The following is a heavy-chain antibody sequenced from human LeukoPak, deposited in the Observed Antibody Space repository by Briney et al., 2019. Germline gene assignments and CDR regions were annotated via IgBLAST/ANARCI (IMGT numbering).Heavy chain of an antibody. D-gene: IGHD3-10*01. Sequence: GGSLRLSCAASGFTFSTYDMHWVRRAPGKGLEWVAVIWYDGSIKYYADSVKGRFTISRDNSKNTLFLQMNSLGAEDTAVYYCARAVGPYDYWGQGTLVTVSS. V-gene: IGHV3-33*01. J-gene: IGHJ4*02. CDR1: GFTFSTYD. CDR2: IWYDGSIK. CDR3: ARAVGPYDY.